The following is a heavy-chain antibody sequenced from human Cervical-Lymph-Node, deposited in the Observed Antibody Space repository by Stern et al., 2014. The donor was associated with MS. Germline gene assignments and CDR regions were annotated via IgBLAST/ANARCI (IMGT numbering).Heavy chain of an antibody. D-gene: IGHD6-19*01. CDR3: ARRGSGWSGDGDQIKYHGIDV. V-gene: IGHV1-2*02. CDR2: MKPHNGDS. Sequence: QMQLVQSGAEMKKPGASVKVSCRTSGFIFTDYYIHWVRQAPGQGLEWMGRMKPHNGDSRYSPKFQGRATMTGDTSISTAYMELGNLRSDDTAVYYCARRGSGWSGDGDQIKYHGIDVWGQGTTVTVSS. J-gene: IGHJ6*02. CDR1: GFIFTDYY.